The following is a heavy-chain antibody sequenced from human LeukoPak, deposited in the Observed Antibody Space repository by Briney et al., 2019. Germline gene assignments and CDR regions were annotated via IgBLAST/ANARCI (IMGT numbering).Heavy chain of an antibody. V-gene: IGHV1-2*02. CDR1: GYTFIDYY. CDR2: INPKSGAT. CDR3: ARLEMAGKGWGYYYYYMDV. J-gene: IGHJ6*03. Sequence: ASVKVSCKASGYTFIDYYIHWVRQAPGQGLEWMGWINPKSGATNFAQKYQGRVTMTRDTSISTAYLQWSSLKASDTAMYYCARLEMAGKGWGYYYYYMDVWGKGTTVTVSS. D-gene: IGHD5-24*01.